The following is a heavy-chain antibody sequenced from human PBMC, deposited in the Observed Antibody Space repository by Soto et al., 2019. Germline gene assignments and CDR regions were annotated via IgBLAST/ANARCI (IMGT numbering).Heavy chain of an antibody. CDR3: ASTLNPIMISPHGYAQLSFDY. D-gene: IGHD3-16*01. Sequence: SETLSLTCTVSGVSISDFYWSWTRQAPGKGLESVGYMYNSGTTIYNPSLNYRATISVDTSKNQFSLRLSSVTAADTAVYYCASTLNPIMISPHGYAQLSFDYWGQGSLVTVSS. V-gene: IGHV4-59*01. CDR1: GVSISDFY. J-gene: IGHJ4*02. CDR2: MYNSGTT.